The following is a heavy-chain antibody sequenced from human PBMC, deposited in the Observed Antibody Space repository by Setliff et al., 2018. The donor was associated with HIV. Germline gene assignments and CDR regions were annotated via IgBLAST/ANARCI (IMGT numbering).Heavy chain of an antibody. CDR1: GYTYTDSR. V-gene: IGHV1-18*01. J-gene: IGHJ6*03. CDR3: ARYRDSSDPGFYYMDV. D-gene: IGHD3-22*01. CDR2: IDSFRGNT. Sequence: ASVKVSCKPSGYTYTDSRITWVRQAPGQGLEWMGWIDSFRGNTKYAQKFQGRVTMITDTSTNTAYMELKSLRSDDTAVYYCARYRDSSDPGFYYMDVWGKGTTVTVSS.